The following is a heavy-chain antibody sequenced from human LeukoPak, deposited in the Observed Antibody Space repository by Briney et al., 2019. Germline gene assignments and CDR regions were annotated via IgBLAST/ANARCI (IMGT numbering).Heavy chain of an antibody. D-gene: IGHD3-16*01. CDR1: GGSISSYY. Sequence: PSETLSLTCTVSGGSISSYYWSWIRQPAGKGLEWIGRIYTSGSTNYNPSLKSRVTMSVDTPKNQFSLKLSSVTAADTAVYYCARDDGRIAPLGGLYFYYYMDVWGKGTTVTVSS. V-gene: IGHV4-4*07. CDR2: IYTSGST. J-gene: IGHJ6*03. CDR3: ARDDGRIAPLGGLYFYYYMDV.